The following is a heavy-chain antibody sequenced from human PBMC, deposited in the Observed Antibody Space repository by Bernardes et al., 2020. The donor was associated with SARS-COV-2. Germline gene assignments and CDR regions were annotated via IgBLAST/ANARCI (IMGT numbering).Heavy chain of an antibody. V-gene: IGHV3-23*01. CDR1: GFTFSGFA. CDR3: ARDYFDTRNYIFYLDY. D-gene: IGHD3-9*01. Sequence: GGSLRLSCAASGFTFSGFAMSWVRQTPGKGLEWVSSLGTKTYYADSVKGRFTISRDNSENTLFLQINGLRAEDTAVYYCARDYFDTRNYIFYLDYWGQGTLVTVSS. CDR2: SLGTKT. J-gene: IGHJ4*02.